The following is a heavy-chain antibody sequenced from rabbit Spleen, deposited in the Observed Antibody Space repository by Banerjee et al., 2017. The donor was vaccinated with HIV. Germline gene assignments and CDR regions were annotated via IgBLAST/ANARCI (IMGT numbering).Heavy chain of an antibody. V-gene: IGHV1S45*01. J-gene: IGHJ4*01. CDR2: IYAGRSGGA. Sequence: QEQLVESGGGLVQPEGSLTLTCTASGFSFSSGYDMCWVRQAPGKGLEWIACIYAGRSGGAYYASWAKGRFTISKPSSTTVTLQMTSLTVADTATYFCVRERNRKDIGDGYVDLWGPGTLVTVS. CDR1: GFSFSSGYD. D-gene: IGHD6-1*01. CDR3: VRERNRKDIGDGYVDL.